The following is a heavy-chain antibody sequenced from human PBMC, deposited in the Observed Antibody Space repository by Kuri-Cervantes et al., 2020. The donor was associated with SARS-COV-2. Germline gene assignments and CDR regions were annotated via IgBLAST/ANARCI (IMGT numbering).Heavy chain of an antibody. CDR2: IKQDGSEK. CDR1: GFTFSSYW. Sequence: ETLSLTCAASGFTFSSYWMSWVRQAPGKGLEWVANIKQDGSEKYYVDSVKGRFTISRDNAKNSLYLQMNSLRAEDTAVYYCARVVRGVSVHWFDPWGQGTLVTVSS. V-gene: IGHV3-7*01. CDR3: ARVVRGVSVHWFDP. D-gene: IGHD3-10*01. J-gene: IGHJ5*02.